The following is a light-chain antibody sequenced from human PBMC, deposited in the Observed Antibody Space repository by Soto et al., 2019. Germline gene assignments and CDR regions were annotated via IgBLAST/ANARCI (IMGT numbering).Light chain of an antibody. J-gene: IGLJ2*01. V-gene: IGLV2-14*03. Sequence: QSALTQPASVSGSPGQSITISCTGTSSDIGVYNSVSWYQQHPGKAPKHMIYDVNNRPSGVSNRFSGSKSGNTASLTISGLQAEDEADYYCTSYTSSSTRVFGGGTKLTVL. CDR1: SSDIGVYNS. CDR3: TSYTSSSTRV. CDR2: DVN.